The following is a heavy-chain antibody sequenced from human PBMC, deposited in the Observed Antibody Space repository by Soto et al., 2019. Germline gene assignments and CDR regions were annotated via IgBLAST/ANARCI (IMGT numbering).Heavy chain of an antibody. V-gene: IGHV1-69*06. D-gene: IGHD3-22*01. Sequence: SVKVSCKASGGTFGSNAITWVRQAPGQGLEWVGRIIPIFGTTNYAQNLQGRVTISADKSTLTSYMELHSLTSDDTALYYCARDRTDSGYYTNWLDPWGQGTQVTVSS. CDR2: IIPIFGTT. J-gene: IGHJ5*02. CDR3: ARDRTDSGYYTNWLDP. CDR1: GGTFGSNA.